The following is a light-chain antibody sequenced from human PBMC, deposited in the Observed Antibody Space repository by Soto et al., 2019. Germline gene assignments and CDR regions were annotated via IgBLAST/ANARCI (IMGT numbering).Light chain of an antibody. CDR1: QSVSSSY. V-gene: IGKV3-15*01. J-gene: IGKJ4*01. Sequence: EIGMSQSPATLSVSTGERATLSCRASQSVSSSYLAWYQQKPGQAPRLLIYGASTRATGIPARFSGSGSETEFTLTISSLQSEDFAVYYCQQYNNWPLTFGGGTKVDIK. CDR3: QQYNNWPLT. CDR2: GAS.